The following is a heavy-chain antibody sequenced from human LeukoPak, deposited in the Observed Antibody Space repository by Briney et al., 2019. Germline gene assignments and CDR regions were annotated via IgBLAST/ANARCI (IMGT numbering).Heavy chain of an antibody. J-gene: IGHJ4*02. Sequence: GASVKVSCKASGYTFTDYYVHWVRQAPGQGLEWMGWIDPNSGGTNYAQKLQGRVAMTTDTSTSTAYMELRSLRSDDTAVYYCARGYYDFWSAIYKGGYFDYWGQGTLVTVSS. CDR2: IDPNSGGT. CDR3: ARGYYDFWSAIYKGGYFDY. CDR1: GYTFTDYY. D-gene: IGHD3-3*01. V-gene: IGHV1-2*02.